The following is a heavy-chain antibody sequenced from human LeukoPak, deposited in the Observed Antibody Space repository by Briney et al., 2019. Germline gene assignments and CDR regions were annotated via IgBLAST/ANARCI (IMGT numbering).Heavy chain of an antibody. CDR3: ARGGGLDI. J-gene: IGHJ6*02. V-gene: IGHV3-7*03. Sequence: GGSLRLSCVASRFQFSSYAMSWVRQAPGKGLEWVASINHNGNVNYYVDSVKGRFTISRDNAKNSLYLQMSNLRAEDTAVYFCARGGGLDIWGQGATVTVSS. D-gene: IGHD3-16*01. CDR1: RFQFSSYA. CDR2: INHNGNVN.